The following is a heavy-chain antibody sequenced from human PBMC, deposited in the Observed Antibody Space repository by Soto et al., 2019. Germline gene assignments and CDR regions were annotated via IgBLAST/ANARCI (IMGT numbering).Heavy chain of an antibody. CDR3: ARTARVDTAMVTYYYYGMDV. D-gene: IGHD5-18*01. CDR1: GGSISSGGYY. J-gene: IGHJ6*02. CDR2: IYYSGST. V-gene: IGHV4-31*03. Sequence: QVQLQESGPGLVKPSQTLSLTCTVSGGSISSGGYYWSWIRQHPGKGLEWIGYIYYSGSTYYNPSLKSRVTISVDTSKNQFSLKLSSVTAADTAVYYCARTARVDTAMVTYYYYGMDVWGQGTTVTVSS.